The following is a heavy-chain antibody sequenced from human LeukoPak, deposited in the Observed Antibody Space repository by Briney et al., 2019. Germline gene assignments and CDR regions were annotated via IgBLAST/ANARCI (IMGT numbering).Heavy chain of an antibody. CDR3: ARSYGGSLFDY. CDR1: GGSFSGYY. Sequence: KASETLSLTCAVYGGSFSGYYWSWIRQPPGKGLEWIGEINHSGSTNYNPSLKSRVTISVDTSKNQFSLKLSSVTAADTAVYYCARSYGGSLFDYWGQGTLVTVSS. J-gene: IGHJ4*02. D-gene: IGHD4-23*01. CDR2: INHSGST. V-gene: IGHV4-34*01.